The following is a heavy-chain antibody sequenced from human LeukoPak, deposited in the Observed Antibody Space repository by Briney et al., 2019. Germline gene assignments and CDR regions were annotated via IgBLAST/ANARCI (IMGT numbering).Heavy chain of an antibody. CDR2: KSKTDGGTT. CDR1: GFTFSNAW. J-gene: IGHJ4*02. D-gene: IGHD3-22*01. Sequence: GGSLRLSCAASGFTFSNAWIKSKTDGGTTDYAAPVKGRFTISRDDSKNTLYLQMNSLKTEDTAVYYCTTEAYYYDSSGGGGSDYWGQGTLVTVSS. V-gene: IGHV3-15*01. CDR3: TTEAYYYDSSGGGGSDY.